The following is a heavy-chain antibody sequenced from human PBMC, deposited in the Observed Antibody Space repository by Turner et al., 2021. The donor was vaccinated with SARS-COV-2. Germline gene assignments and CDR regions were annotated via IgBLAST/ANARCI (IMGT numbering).Heavy chain of an antibody. Sequence: QVQLQESGTGLVKPSETLSLTCTVSGDSINRYYWNWIRQSPGKGLEWIGYISYRGIPNYNTSLRSRIAISLDKSKNQFSLRLSSVTAADTAVYFCARDPSGTFPRGLFDSWGQGALVTVSS. J-gene: IGHJ4*02. CDR2: ISYRGIP. CDR1: GDSINRYY. D-gene: IGHD3-10*01. CDR3: ARDPSGTFPRGLFDS. V-gene: IGHV4-59*01.